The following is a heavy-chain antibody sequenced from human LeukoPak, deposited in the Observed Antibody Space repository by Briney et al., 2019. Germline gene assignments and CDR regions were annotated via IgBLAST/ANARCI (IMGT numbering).Heavy chain of an antibody. J-gene: IGHJ4*02. V-gene: IGHV1-2*02. CDR1: GYTFTGYY. D-gene: IGHD3-22*01. CDR3: ARDSIDRSAYGGDY. Sequence: GASVKVSCKASGYTFTGYYMHWVRQAPGQGLEWMGWINPNSGGTNYAQKFQGRVTMTRDTSISTAYMELSSLRSDDTAVYYCARDSIDRSAYGGDYWGQGTLVTVSS. CDR2: INPNSGGT.